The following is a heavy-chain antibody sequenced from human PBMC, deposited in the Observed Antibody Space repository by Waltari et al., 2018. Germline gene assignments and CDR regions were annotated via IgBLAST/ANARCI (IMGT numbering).Heavy chain of an antibody. J-gene: IGHJ6*02. D-gene: IGHD2-15*01. CDR3: AKAALHYYYYGMDV. Sequence: QVQLVQSGAEVKKPGASVKVSCKASGYTFTGYYLHWLRRAPGQGLEWMGWINPNSGGTNYAQKFQGRVTMTRDTSISTAYMELSRLRSDDTAVYYCAKAALHYYYYGMDVWGQGTTVTVSS. CDR1: GYTFTGYY. V-gene: IGHV1-2*02. CDR2: INPNSGGT.